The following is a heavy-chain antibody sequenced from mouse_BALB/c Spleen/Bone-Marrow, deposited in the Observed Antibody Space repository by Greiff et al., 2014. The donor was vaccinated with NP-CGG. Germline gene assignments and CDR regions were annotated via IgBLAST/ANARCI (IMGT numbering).Heavy chain of an antibody. J-gene: IGHJ3*01. CDR3: ASYYYGSSLFAY. CDR1: DFNIKDTY. CDR2: IDPANGNT. V-gene: IGHV14-3*02. D-gene: IGHD1-1*01. Sequence: DVKLQESGAELVKPGASVKLSCTASDFNIKDTYMHWVKQRPEQGLEWIGRIDPANGNTKYDPKFQGKATITADTSSNTAYLQLSSLTSEDTAVYYCASYYYGSSLFAYWGQGTLVTVSA.